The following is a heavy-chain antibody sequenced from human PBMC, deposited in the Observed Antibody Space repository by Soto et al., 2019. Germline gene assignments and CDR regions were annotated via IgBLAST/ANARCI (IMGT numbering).Heavy chain of an antibody. V-gene: IGHV4-59*08. D-gene: IGHD3-10*01. CDR1: GGSISSYY. CDR3: ASVDYYGSGSYSYYYMDV. CDR2: IYYSGST. J-gene: IGHJ6*03. Sequence: PSETLSLTCTVSGGSISSYYWSWIRQPPGKGLEWIGYIYYSGSTNYNPSLKSRVTISVDTSKNHFSLKLSSVTAADTAVYYCASVDYYGSGSYSYYYMDVWGKGTTVTVSS.